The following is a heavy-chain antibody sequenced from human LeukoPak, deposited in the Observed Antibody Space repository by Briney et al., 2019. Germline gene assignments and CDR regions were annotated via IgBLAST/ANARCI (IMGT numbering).Heavy chain of an antibody. CDR3: ARRMTCRGSYRMWDY. CDR1: GFTFSSYS. CDR2: ISSSSSTI. D-gene: IGHD3-16*01. V-gene: IGHV3-48*02. J-gene: IGHJ4*02. Sequence: GGSLRLSCAASGFTFSSYSMNWVRQAPGKGLEWVSYISSSSSTIYYADSVKGRFTISRDNAKNSLYLQMNSLRDEDTAVYYCARRMTCRGSYRMWDYWGQGTLVTVSS.